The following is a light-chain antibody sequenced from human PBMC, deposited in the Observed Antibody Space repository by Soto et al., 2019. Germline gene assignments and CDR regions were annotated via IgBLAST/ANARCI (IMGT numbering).Light chain of an antibody. CDR1: QTVTSSY. J-gene: IGKJ1*01. CDR3: QQYFSSRT. Sequence: DSVWSQSPGTLSLSPGERATLPCRASQTVTSSYLAWYQRKLGQAPRLLIYGASTRATGIPDRFSGSGSGTDFTLTISRLEPEDFAVYYCQQYFSSRTFGQGTKVDI. V-gene: IGKV3-20*01. CDR2: GAS.